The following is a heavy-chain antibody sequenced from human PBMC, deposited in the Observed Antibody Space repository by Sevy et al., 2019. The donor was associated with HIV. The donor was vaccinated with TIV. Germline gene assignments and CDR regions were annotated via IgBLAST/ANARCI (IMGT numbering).Heavy chain of an antibody. CDR2: IYYSGST. CDR1: GGSISSYY. J-gene: IGHJ6*03. CDR3: ARGGPTPGYYYYVDV. V-gene: IGHV4-59*01. Sequence: SETLSLTCTVSGGSISSYYWSWIRQPPGKGLEWIGYIYYSGSTNYNPSLKSRVTISVDTSKNQFSLKLSSVTAADTAVYYCARGGPTPGYYYYVDVWGKGTTVTVSS. D-gene: IGHD1-26*01.